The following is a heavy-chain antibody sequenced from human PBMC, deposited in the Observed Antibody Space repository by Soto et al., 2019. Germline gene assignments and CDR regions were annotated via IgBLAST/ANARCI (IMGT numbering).Heavy chain of an antibody. V-gene: IGHV4-59*01. J-gene: IGHJ4*02. CDR1: GGSISSYY. CDR2: IYYSGST. Sequence: SETLSLTCTVSGGSISSYYWSWIRQPPGKGLEWIGYIYYSGSTNYNPSLKSRVTISVDTSKNQFSLKLSSVTAADTAVYYCARAYASYGDYYFDYWGQGTLVTVSS. CDR3: ARAYASYGDYYFDY. D-gene: IGHD4-17*01.